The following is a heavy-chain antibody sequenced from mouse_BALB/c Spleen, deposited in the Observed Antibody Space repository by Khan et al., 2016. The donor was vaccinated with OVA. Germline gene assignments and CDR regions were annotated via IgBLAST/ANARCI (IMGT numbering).Heavy chain of an antibody. Sequence: EVQLVESGPGLVKPSQSLSLTCTVTGYSITSDYAWNWIRQFPGNRLEWMGYITYSGRPSYTPSLKSRISITRDTSKNQFFLQLNSVTIDDTATXYCSGGRAYWGQGTLVTVSA. CDR1: GYSITSDYA. V-gene: IGHV3-2*02. D-gene: IGHD3-3*01. CDR3: SGGRAY. CDR2: ITYSGRP. J-gene: IGHJ3*01.